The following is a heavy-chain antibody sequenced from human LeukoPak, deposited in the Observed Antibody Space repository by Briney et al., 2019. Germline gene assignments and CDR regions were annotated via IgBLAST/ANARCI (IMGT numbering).Heavy chain of an antibody. D-gene: IGHD5-24*01. CDR3: ARSVLSPVLQDFDY. CDR2: IWYDGSKK. J-gene: IGHJ4*02. V-gene: IGHV3-33*08. Sequence: GGSLRLSCAASGFTFSDSAIHWVRQAPGNGLEWVAVIWYDGSKKYHADSVKGRFTISRDNSRHRMYLQMNSLRAEDTAVYYCARSVLSPVLQDFDYWGRGTLVTASS. CDR1: GFTFSDSA.